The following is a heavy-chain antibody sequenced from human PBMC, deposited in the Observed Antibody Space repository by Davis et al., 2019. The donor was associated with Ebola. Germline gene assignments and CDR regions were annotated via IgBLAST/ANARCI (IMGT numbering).Heavy chain of an antibody. CDR1: GDTASRGR. J-gene: IGHJ4*02. D-gene: IGHD5-12*01. CDR3: TRGWLRTKFDY. V-gene: IGHV6-1*01. Sequence: PSETLSLTCALSGDTASRGRWNWIRQSASRGLEWLGRTYYKSKWYNDYVVSVKSRITINPDTSKNQLSLQVNSVTPEDTAVYYCTRGWLRTKFDYWGRGTLVTVSS. CDR2: TYYKSKWYN.